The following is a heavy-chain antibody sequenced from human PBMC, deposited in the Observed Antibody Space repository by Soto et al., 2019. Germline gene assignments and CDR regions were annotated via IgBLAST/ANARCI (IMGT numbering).Heavy chain of an antibody. D-gene: IGHD3-10*01. CDR2: IYYSGST. Sequence: TDTLFLTCKVTVGSNCSNYWSWIRQPPGKGLEWIGYIYYSGSTNYNPSLKSRVTISVDTSKNQFSLKLSSVTAADTAVYYCARVWGGAFDIWGQGTMVT. CDR1: VGSNCSNY. V-gene: IGHV4-59*01. CDR3: ARVWGGAFDI. J-gene: IGHJ3*02.